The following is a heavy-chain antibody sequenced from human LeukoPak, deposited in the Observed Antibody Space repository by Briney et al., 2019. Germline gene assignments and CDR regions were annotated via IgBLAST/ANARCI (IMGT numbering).Heavy chain of an antibody. CDR3: AKGDVLPSYPTFDY. V-gene: IGHV3-23*01. D-gene: IGHD3-9*01. Sequence: SGGSLRLSCAASGFTFSSYALSWVRQAPGKGLEWVSVTSASGGTTYYADSVKGRFTISRDTSKDTVYLQMHSLRAEDTAVYYCAKGDVLPSYPTFDYWGQGTLVTVSS. CDR2: TSASGGTT. CDR1: GFTFSSYA. J-gene: IGHJ4*02.